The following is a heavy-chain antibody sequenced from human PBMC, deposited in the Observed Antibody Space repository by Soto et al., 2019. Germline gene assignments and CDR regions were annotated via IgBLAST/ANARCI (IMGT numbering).Heavy chain of an antibody. CDR1: GDSVSNDNYY. V-gene: IGHV4-61*01. CDR2: IYYSGTT. CDR3: ARSQRGRTAFTFDY. D-gene: IGHD3-16*01. J-gene: IGHJ4*02. Sequence: PSETLSLTCAVSGDSVSNDNYYWSWIRQPPGKGLEWIGYIYYSGTTNYNSYLKSRLSLSVDMSKNQSSLKLASVTAADTAVYFCARSQRGRTAFTFDYWGRGALVTVSS.